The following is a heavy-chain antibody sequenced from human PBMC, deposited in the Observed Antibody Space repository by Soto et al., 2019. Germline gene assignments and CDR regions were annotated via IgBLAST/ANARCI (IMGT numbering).Heavy chain of an antibody. CDR2: IYYSGST. CDR3: ARGPSGDPLWGYYYYGMDV. V-gene: IGHV4-39*01. CDR1: GGSISSRSYY. Sequence: SETLSLTCTVSGGSISSRSYYWGWIRQPPGKGLEWIGSIYYSGSTYYNPSLKSRVTISVDTSKNQFSLKLSSVTAADTAVYYCARGPSGDPLWGYYYYGMDVWGQGTTVT. J-gene: IGHJ6*02. D-gene: IGHD7-27*01.